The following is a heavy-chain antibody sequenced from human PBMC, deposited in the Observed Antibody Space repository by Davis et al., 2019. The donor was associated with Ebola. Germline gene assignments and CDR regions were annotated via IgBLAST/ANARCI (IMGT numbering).Heavy chain of an antibody. J-gene: IGHJ4*02. Sequence: PGGSLRLSCAASGFAFSVYYMDWVRLTPGKGLEWVGLSRNKENRYSTEYAASVKGRFTISRDDSKNSLYLEMNSLRTEDTAVYYCVTENWYRFESWGQGTLVTVSS. CDR3: VTENWYRFES. CDR1: GFAFSVYY. D-gene: IGHD1/OR15-1a*01. V-gene: IGHV3-72*01. CDR2: SRNKENRYST.